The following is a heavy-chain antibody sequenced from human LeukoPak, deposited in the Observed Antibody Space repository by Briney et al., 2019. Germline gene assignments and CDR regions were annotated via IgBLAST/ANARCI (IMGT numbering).Heavy chain of an antibody. D-gene: IGHD3-22*01. CDR3: ASNYDSSGYYLY. CDR1: GFIVSSHY. J-gene: IGHJ4*02. CDR2: IYSGGST. V-gene: IGHV3-53*05. Sequence: GGSLRLSCAASGFIVSSHYMSWVRQAPGKGLEWVSVIYSGGSTYYADSVKGRFTISRDNSKNTLYLQMNSLRAEDTAVYYCASNYDSSGYYLYWGQGTLVTVSS.